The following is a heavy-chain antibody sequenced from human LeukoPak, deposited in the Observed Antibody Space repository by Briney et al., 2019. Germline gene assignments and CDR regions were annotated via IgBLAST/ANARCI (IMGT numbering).Heavy chain of an antibody. CDR2: INPSGGST. J-gene: IGHJ6*02. CDR3: ARDGWPEGGYYTINYYYYGMDV. Sequence: ASVKVSCTASGYTFTSYYMHWVRQAPGQGLEWMGIINPSGGSTSYAQKFQGRVTMTRDTSTSTVYMELSSLRSEDSAVYYCARDGWPEGGYYTINYYYYGMDVWGQGTTVTVSS. V-gene: IGHV1-46*01. CDR1: GYTFTSYY. D-gene: IGHD3-3*01.